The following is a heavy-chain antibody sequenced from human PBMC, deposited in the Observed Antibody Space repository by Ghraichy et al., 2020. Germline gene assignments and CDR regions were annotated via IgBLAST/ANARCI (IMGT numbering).Heavy chain of an antibody. Sequence: GGSLRLSCAASGFTFSSYSMNWVRQAPGKGLEWVSYISSSSSTIYYADSVKGRFTISRDNAKNSLYLQMNSLRAEDTAVYYCARSPPPKAPFWSGQLPYYYYMDVWGKGTTVTVSS. V-gene: IGHV3-48*01. J-gene: IGHJ6*03. D-gene: IGHD3-3*01. CDR2: ISSSSSTI. CDR1: GFTFSSYS. CDR3: ARSPPPKAPFWSGQLPYYYYMDV.